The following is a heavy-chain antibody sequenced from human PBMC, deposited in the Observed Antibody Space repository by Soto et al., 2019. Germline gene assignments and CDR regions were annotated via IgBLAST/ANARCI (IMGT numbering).Heavy chain of an antibody. J-gene: IGHJ4*02. CDR1: GGSFSGYY. CDR3: ARDRGSGWYRKDY. V-gene: IGHV4-34*01. CDR2: INHSGST. D-gene: IGHD6-19*01. Sequence: LSLTCAVYGGSFSGYYWSWIRQPPGKGLEWIGEINHSGSTNYNPSLKSRVTISVDTSKNQFSLKLSSVTAADTAVYYCARDRGSGWYRKDYWGQGTLVTVSS.